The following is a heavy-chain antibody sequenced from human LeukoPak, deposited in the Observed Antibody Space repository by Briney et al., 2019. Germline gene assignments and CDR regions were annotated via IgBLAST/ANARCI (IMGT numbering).Heavy chain of an antibody. CDR1: GFTFSSYA. D-gene: IGHD3-3*01. V-gene: IGHV3-23*01. J-gene: IGHJ4*02. CDR2: ISGSGGST. Sequence: PGGSLRLSCAASGFTFSSYAMSWVRQAPGKGLEWVPAISGSGGSTYYADSVKGRFTISRDNSKNTLYLQMNSLRAEDTAVYYCATDAYVDFWSGSIYWGQGTLVTVSS. CDR3: ATDAYVDFWSGSIY.